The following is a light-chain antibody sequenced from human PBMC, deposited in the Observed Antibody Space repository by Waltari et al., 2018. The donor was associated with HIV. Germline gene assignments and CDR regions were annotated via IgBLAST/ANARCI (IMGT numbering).Light chain of an antibody. J-gene: IGKJ2*01. Sequence: IQMTQSPSPLSASVGDRVTITCRASQTISSYLNWYQQKLGKAPNLLIYAASRLQSGVPSRFSGSESGTDFTLNISSLQPEDFATYYCQQSYSTPYTFGQGTKLEIK. V-gene: IGKV1-39*01. CDR3: QQSYSTPYT. CDR1: QTISSY. CDR2: AAS.